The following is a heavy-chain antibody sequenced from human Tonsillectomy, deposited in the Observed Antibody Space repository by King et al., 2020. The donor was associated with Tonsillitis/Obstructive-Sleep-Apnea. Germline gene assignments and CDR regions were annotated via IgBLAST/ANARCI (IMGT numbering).Heavy chain of an antibody. CDR1: GFTFSSYA. CDR3: ARDLGNDPGYWYNYYYGMDV. D-gene: IGHD1-1*01. CDR2: ISHDGTNK. J-gene: IGHJ6*02. V-gene: IGHV3-30*04. Sequence: VQLVESGGGVVQPGRSLRLSCAASGFTFSSYAMHWVRQAPGKGLEWVAVISHDGTNKYYGDSVKGRITISRDNSKSTLHLQMNSLRPDDTAVYYCARDLGNDPGYWYNYYYGMDVWGQGTTVTVSS.